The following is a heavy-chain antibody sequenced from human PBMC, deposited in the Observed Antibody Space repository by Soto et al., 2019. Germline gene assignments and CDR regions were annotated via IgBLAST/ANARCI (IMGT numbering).Heavy chain of an antibody. CDR3: ARFSGNAFDI. Sequence: SEDPVLTCSVSGGSISSSSYNWDWIRQPPGKGLEWIGTIYYNGDTDYNPSLKSRAAISVDASDFQFSLKLTSVTAADASIYYCARFSGNAFDIWGHGTMVTVSS. CDR1: GGSISSSSYN. J-gene: IGHJ3*02. V-gene: IGHV4-39*01. CDR2: IYYNGDT.